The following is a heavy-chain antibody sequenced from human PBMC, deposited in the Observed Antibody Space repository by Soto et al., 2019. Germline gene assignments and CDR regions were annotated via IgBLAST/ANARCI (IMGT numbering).Heavy chain of an antibody. CDR2: IKSKTDGGTA. V-gene: IGHV3-15*01. CDR1: GFNLSHPW. CDR3: TTGIHYDILTGYHNVDY. D-gene: IGHD3-9*01. J-gene: IGHJ4*02. Sequence: GGSLRLSCAASGFNLSHPWMTWVRQAAGKGLEWVGRIKSKTDGGTADYATPVKGRFTISRDDSKNTVYLQMNSLKTEDTAVYYCTTGIHYDILTGYHNVDYWGQGTLVTVSS.